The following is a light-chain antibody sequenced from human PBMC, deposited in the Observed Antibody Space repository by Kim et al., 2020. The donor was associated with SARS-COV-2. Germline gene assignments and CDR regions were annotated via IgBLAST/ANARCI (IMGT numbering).Light chain of an antibody. J-gene: IGLJ3*02. Sequence: SYELTQPPSVSVSPGQTANITCSGDKLGDKYACWYQQKPGQSPVVVIYQDSKRPSGIPERFSGSNSGNTATLTISGTQAMDEADYYCQAWDSRTHWVFGGGTKVTVL. CDR1: KLGDKY. V-gene: IGLV3-1*01. CDR3: QAWDSRTHWV. CDR2: QDS.